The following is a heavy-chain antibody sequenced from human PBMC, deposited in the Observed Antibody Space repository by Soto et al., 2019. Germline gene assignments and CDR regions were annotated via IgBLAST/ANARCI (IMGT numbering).Heavy chain of an antibody. V-gene: IGHV1-18*01. D-gene: IGHD2-2*01. J-gene: IGHJ6*02. CDR3: ARVYCSSTSCSLLYYYYGMDV. Sequence: ASVKVSFKASGYTFTSYGISWLRQAPGQGLEWMGWISAYNGNTNYAQKLQGRVTMTTDTSTSTAYMELRSLRSDDTAVYYCARVYCSSTSCSLLYYYYGMDVWGQGTTVTVSS. CDR1: GYTFTSYG. CDR2: ISAYNGNT.